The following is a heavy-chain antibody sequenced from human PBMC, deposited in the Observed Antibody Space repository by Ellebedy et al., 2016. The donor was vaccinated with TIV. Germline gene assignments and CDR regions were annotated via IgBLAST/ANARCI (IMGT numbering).Heavy chain of an antibody. Sequence: SETLSLTCTVSGGSISSYYWTWIRQPPGKGLEWIGYMYNSGSTNYNPSLKSRVTISVDTSKNQFSLKLNSVTATESAVYYCASRDRSRDGFDIWGQGTTVTVSS. J-gene: IGHJ3*02. V-gene: IGHV4-59*08. CDR3: ASRDRSRDGFDI. CDR1: GGSISSYY. CDR2: MYNSGST.